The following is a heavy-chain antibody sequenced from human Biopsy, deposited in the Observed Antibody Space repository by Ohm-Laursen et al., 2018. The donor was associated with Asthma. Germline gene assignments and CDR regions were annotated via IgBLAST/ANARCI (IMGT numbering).Heavy chain of an antibody. D-gene: IGHD2-21*02. V-gene: IGHV4-59*07. CDR2: AYYSGRT. Sequence: SDTLSLPSPVSGGSIIIFSWSWIRQPPGKGLESIGHAYYSGRTNNNPSPKSRVTISIDGSKNQFSLKLTSVTAADTAVYYCARGGDRVTGLLDHFDSWGQGTLVTVSS. CDR3: ARGGDRVTGLLDHFDS. CDR1: GGSIIIFS. J-gene: IGHJ4*02.